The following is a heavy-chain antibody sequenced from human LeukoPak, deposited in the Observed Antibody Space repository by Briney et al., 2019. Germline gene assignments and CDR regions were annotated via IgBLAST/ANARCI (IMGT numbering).Heavy chain of an antibody. J-gene: IGHJ4*02. CDR2: IYHSGST. CDR3: ARDLTGYCSSTSCYSRGLDY. D-gene: IGHD2-2*02. Sequence: SGTLSLTCAVSGGSISSSNWWSWVRQPPGKGLKWIGEIYHSGSTNYNPSLKSRVTISVDKSKNQFSLKLSSVTAADTAVYYCARDLTGYCSSTSCYSRGLDYWGQGTLVTVSS. CDR1: GGSISSSNW. V-gene: IGHV4-4*02.